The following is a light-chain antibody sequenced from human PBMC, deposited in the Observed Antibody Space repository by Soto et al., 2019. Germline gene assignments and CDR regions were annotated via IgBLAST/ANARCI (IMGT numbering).Light chain of an antibody. J-gene: IGKJ5*01. CDR1: QSVASSY. CDR2: DAS. Sequence: EIVLTQSPGTLYLSPGERATLSCRASQSVASSYLAWHQQKPGQAPRLLIYDASNRATGIPARFSGSGSGTDFTLTISSLEPEDFAVYYCQQRSNWPPITFGQGTRLEI. CDR3: QQRSNWPPIT. V-gene: IGKV3-11*01.